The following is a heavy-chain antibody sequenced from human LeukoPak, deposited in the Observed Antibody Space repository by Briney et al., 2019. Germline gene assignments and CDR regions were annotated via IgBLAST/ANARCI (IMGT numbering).Heavy chain of an antibody. CDR2: INPSDDTT. D-gene: IGHD6-19*01. CDR3: ARDLRHHSGIAVSPSDY. Sequence: GASVKLSCKASGYSFTRCYLHWVRQAPGQGLEWMGIINPSDDTTTHAQKFQGRVTMTSDTSTSTVYMELSSLRSEDTAVYYCARDLRHHSGIAVSPSDYWGQGTLVTVSS. J-gene: IGHJ4*02. CDR1: GYSFTRCY. V-gene: IGHV1-46*01.